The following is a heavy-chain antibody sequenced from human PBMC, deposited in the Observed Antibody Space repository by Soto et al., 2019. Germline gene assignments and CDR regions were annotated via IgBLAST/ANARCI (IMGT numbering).Heavy chain of an antibody. CDR1: GFDFSGFW. V-gene: IGHV3-7*04. J-gene: IGHJ4*02. CDR3: ARGGRDLDY. D-gene: IGHD2-21*02. Sequence: VQVVESGGGLVQPGGSLRLSCEVSGFDFSGFWMNWVRQAPGKGLEWVANINHGGSEKNFVDSVKGRFTISRDNAKNSVYRQMNSLRAEDTAVYYCARGGRDLDYWGQGTLVTVSS. CDR2: INHGGSEK.